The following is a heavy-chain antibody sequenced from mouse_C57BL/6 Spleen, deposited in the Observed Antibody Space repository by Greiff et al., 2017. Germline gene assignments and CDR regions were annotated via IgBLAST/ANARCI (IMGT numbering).Heavy chain of an antibody. CDR3: ERSASSDYDVDY. CDR2: IYPGDGDT. J-gene: IGHJ2*01. CDR1: GYAFSSYW. D-gene: IGHD2-4*01. Sequence: QVQLQQSGPELVKPGASVKISCKASGYAFSSYWMNWVKQRPGQGLEWIGQIYPGDGDTNYNGKFKGKATLTADKSSSTAYMPLSSLTSEDSAVYVCERSASSDYDVDYWGQGTTLTVSS. V-gene: IGHV1-80*01.